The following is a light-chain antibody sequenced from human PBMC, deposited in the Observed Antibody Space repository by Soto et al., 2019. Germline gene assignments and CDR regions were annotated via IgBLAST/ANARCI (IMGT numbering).Light chain of an antibody. Sequence: QSALSQPASVSGSPGQSLAIYCTGTRSDIGGYNYVSWFQQHTGKAPKLMIFEVSNRPPGVSHRFSGSKSANTASLTISGLQAEDEAYYYCSSYTNSSTLYVFGTGTKLTVL. J-gene: IGLJ1*01. CDR2: EVS. CDR3: SSYTNSSTLYV. V-gene: IGLV2-14*01. CDR1: RSDIGGYNY.